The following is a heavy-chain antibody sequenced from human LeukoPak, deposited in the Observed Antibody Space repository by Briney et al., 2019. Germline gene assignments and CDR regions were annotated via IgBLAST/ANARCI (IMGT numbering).Heavy chain of an antibody. J-gene: IGHJ3*02. V-gene: IGHV4-59*08. CDR3: ASHYDSSGYSHDAFDI. Sequence: SETLSLTCTVSGGSISSYYWSWLRQPPGKGLEWIGYIYYSGSTNYNPFLKSRVTISVDTSKNQFSLKLSSVTAADTAVYYCASHYDSSGYSHDAFDIWGQGTMVTVSS. CDR2: IYYSGST. D-gene: IGHD3-22*01. CDR1: GGSISSYY.